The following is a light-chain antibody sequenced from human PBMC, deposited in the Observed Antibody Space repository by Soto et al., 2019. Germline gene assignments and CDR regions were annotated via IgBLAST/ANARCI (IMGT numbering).Light chain of an antibody. CDR3: QPANSFPLT. J-gene: IGKJ4*01. Sequence: DIQVTQSPSSVSASVGDRVTITCRTSQDVSSWLAWYQQKPGKAPELLIYSASTLQTGVPSRFSGSGSGTDFTLTISSLQPEDFATYYCQPANSFPLTFGGGTRWIS. V-gene: IGKV1-12*01. CDR1: QDVSSW. CDR2: SAS.